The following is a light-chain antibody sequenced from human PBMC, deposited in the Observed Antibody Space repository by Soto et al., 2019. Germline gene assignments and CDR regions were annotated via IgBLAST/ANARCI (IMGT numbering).Light chain of an antibody. CDR1: SSNIGGNT. Sequence: QSVLTQPPSASGTPGQRVTISCSGSSSNIGGNTVNWYQHLPGTAPKLLMYSDNPRPSGVPDRFSGSKSGTSASLASSGLQSEDEADYYCATWEDSLNGPVFGGGTKLTVL. CDR2: SDN. V-gene: IGLV1-44*01. CDR3: ATWEDSLNGPV. J-gene: IGLJ2*01.